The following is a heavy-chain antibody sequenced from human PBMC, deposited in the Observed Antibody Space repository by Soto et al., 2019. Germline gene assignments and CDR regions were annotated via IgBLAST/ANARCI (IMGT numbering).Heavy chain of an antibody. CDR2: ISGSGGST. J-gene: IGHJ4*02. D-gene: IGHD2-21*02. V-gene: IGHV3-23*01. Sequence: GGSLRLSCAASGFAFSSYAMSWVRQAPGKGLEWVSAISGSGGSTYYADSVKGRFTISRDNSKNTLYLQMNSLRAEDTAVYYCAKGGLAYCSGDCPSDYWGQGTLVTVSS. CDR1: GFAFSSYA. CDR3: AKGGLAYCSGDCPSDY.